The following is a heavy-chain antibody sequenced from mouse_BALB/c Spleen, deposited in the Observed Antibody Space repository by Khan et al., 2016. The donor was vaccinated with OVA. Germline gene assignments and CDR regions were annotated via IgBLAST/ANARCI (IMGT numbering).Heavy chain of an antibody. CDR1: GYTFTSYY. D-gene: IGHD1-1*02. CDR3: TRSGWAVLAY. V-gene: IGHV1S81*02. J-gene: IGHJ3*01. Sequence: QVQLQQPGAELVKPGASVKLSCKASGYTFTSYYIYWVKQRPGQGLEWIGGINPSNGDTYFNEKFESKATLTVDKSSSTAFMQVSSLTSEESAVYSCTRSGWAVLAYGGQGTLVNVSA. CDR2: INPSNGDT.